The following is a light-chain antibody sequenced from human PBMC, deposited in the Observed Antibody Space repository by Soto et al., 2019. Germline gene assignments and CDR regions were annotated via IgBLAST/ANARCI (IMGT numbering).Light chain of an antibody. CDR1: SSDDGGYDY. V-gene: IGLV2-14*01. Sequence: QSALTQPASVSGSPGQSITISCTRTSSDDGGYDYVSWFQQYPGKAPSLMLYDVYRRPSGVSYRFCGSKSGNTASLTISGHQAEYEADYYCSSYTTTSTVVFGGGTKLTVL. CDR2: DVY. CDR3: SSYTTTSTVV. J-gene: IGLJ2*01.